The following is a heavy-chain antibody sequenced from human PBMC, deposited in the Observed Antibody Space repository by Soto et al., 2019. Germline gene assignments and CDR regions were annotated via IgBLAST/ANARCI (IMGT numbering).Heavy chain of an antibody. CDR2: IYYSGST. D-gene: IGHD2-2*01. J-gene: IGHJ4*02. CDR1: GGSISSGGYY. CDR3: ARGMEYCSSTSCYYTLDY. Sequence: QVQLQESGPGLVKPSQTLSLTCTVSGGSISSGGYYWSWIRQHPVKGLEWIGYIYYSGSTYYNPSLKSRVTISVDTSKNQFSLKLSSVTAADTAVYYCARGMEYCSSTSCYYTLDYWGQGTLVTVSS. V-gene: IGHV4-31*03.